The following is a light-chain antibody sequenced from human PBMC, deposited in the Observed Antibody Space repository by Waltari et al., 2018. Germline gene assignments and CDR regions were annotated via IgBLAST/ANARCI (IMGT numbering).Light chain of an antibody. CDR2: KDI. Sequence: SSDLTQPPSMSVSPGQTPRTPCSADVFARQRGYRYQQKPGQAPLLVIHKDIERPSGIPERFSGSSSQTTVTLTIAGVQAEDEAVYYCQTADSGGVHVVFGGGTKLTVL. CDR1: VFARQR. J-gene: IGLJ2*01. V-gene: IGLV3-25*03. CDR3: QTADSGGVHVV.